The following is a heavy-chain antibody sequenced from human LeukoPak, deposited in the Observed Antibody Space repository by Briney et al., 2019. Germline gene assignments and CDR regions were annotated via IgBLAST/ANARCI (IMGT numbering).Heavy chain of an antibody. CDR3: ARDPIAVAGTFDY. CDR2: IYYSGST. V-gene: IGHV4-39*07. Sequence: SETLSLTCTVSGGSISSSSYYWGGIRQPPRKGLEWIGSIYYSGSTYYNPSLKGRVTISVDTSKNQFSLKLSSVTAADTAVYYCARDPIAVAGTFDYWGQGTLVTVSS. J-gene: IGHJ4*02. CDR1: GGSISSSSYY. D-gene: IGHD6-19*01.